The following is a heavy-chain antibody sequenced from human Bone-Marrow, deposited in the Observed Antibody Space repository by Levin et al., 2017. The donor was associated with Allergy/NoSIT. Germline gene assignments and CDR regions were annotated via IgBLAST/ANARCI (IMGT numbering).Heavy chain of an antibody. V-gene: IGHV4-4*07. CDR1: GGSISSYY. J-gene: IGHJ6*02. D-gene: IGHD1-26*01. CDR3: ARNPPIRGSSWIMDV. CDR2: IYTSGST. Sequence: PSETLSLTCTVSGGSISSYYWSWIRQPAGKGLEWIGRIYTSGSTNYNPSLKSRVTMSVDTSKNQFSLKLSSVTAADTAVYYCARNPPIRGSSWIMDVWGQGTTVTVSS.